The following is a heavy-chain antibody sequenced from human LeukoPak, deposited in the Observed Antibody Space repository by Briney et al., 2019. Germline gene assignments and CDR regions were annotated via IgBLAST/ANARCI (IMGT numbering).Heavy chain of an antibody. V-gene: IGHV4-39*01. CDR1: GDSISSGSYY. J-gene: IGHJ4*02. CDR2: ISYSGSI. CDR3: RGYDSSGLWRFDF. D-gene: IGHD3-22*01. Sequence: PSETLSLTCTVSGDSISSGSYYWAWVRQPPGKGLEWIGSISYSGSIYYNPSLKTRVTMSVDTSKNQFSLRLTSVTAADTALYFCRGYDSSGLWRFDFWGQGTLVTVSS.